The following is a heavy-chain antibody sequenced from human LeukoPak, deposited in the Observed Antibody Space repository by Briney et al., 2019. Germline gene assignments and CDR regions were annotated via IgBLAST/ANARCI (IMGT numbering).Heavy chain of an antibody. V-gene: IGHV3-23*01. Sequence: GGSLRLSCAASGFTFTNYAMSWVRQAPGKGLEWVSAISGSGGDTYYADSVKGRFTISRDNFKNTLYLQMSSLRVEDTALFYCAKAVGQYFYGSGSYWDYWGQGNLVTVSS. CDR3: AKAVGQYFYGSGSYWDY. CDR1: GFTFTNYA. D-gene: IGHD3-10*01. J-gene: IGHJ4*02. CDR2: ISGSGGDT.